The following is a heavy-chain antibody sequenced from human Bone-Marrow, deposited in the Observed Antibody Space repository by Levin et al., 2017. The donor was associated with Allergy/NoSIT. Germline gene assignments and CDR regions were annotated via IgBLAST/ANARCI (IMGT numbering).Heavy chain of an antibody. D-gene: IGHD1-14*01. CDR3: ARVPQQPLYRTYYMDV. V-gene: IGHV4-34*12. J-gene: IGHJ6*03. Sequence: SETLSLTCAVYGGSFSGYYWNWIRQPPGKGLEWIGEIIHSGSTNYNPSLKSRVTISVDTSKNQFSLKLSSVTAADTAVYYCARVPQQPLYRTYYMDVWGKGTTVTVSS. CDR2: IIHSGST. CDR1: GGSFSGYY.